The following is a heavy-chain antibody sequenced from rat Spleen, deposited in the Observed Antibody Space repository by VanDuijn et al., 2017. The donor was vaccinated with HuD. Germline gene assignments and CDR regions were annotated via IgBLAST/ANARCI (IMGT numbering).Heavy chain of an antibody. V-gene: IGHV5-54*01. CDR2: IFYDSSKL. Sequence: EVQLVESGGGLAQPGWSVRLSCAASGFTFTNYGMHWIRQAPKKGLEWIAVIFYDSSKLYYADSVKGRFSISRNNSKNTLYLEMNTLGSEDTAMYYCAALVTARGMDTWGQGTSVTVSS. CDR1: GFTFTNYG. D-gene: IGHD1-10*01. CDR3: AALVTARGMDT. J-gene: IGHJ4*01.